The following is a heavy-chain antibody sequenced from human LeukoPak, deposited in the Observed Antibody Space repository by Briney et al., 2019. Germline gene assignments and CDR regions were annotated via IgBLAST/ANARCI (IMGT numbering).Heavy chain of an antibody. V-gene: IGHV4-39*07. CDR2: IYYSGST. D-gene: IGHD3-22*01. Sequence: SETLSLTCTVSGGSISSSSYYWGWIRQPPGKGLEWIGSIYYSGSTYYNPSLKSRVTISVDTSKNQFSLKLSSVTAADTAVYYCARVRYYDSSGYWPLDAFDIWGQGTMVTVSS. J-gene: IGHJ3*02. CDR1: GGSISSSSYY. CDR3: ARVRYYDSSGYWPLDAFDI.